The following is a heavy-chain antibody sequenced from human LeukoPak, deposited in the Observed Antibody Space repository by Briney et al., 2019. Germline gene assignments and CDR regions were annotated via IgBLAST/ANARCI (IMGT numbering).Heavy chain of an antibody. CDR1: GVTVSTKY. CDR2: ISSGGPTI. CDR3: ARGPPYGSRSDYLDQ. Sequence: GGSLRLSCAASGVTVSTKYMSWVRQAPGKGLEWISYISSGGPTIYYAASVRGRFTISRDNAKNSLYLQMNSLSGEDTAVYYCARGPPYGSRSDYLDQWGRGTLVTVSS. V-gene: IGHV3-48*01. J-gene: IGHJ4*02. D-gene: IGHD3-10*01.